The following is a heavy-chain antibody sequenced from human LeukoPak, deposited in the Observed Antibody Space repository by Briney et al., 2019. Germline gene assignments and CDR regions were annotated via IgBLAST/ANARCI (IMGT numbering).Heavy chain of an antibody. CDR2: ISDGDDTI. V-gene: IGHV3-11*01. Sequence: PGGSLRLSCVASGYMFSDYYMNWIRQAPGKGLEWISHISDGDDTIDYADSVKGRFSVSRDNAKNSLYLEVSGLRAEDTAVYYCVRGTYYSGSGLGSWFDPWGQGTLVTVSS. J-gene: IGHJ5*02. CDR1: GYMFSDYY. CDR3: VRGTYYSGSGLGSWFDP. D-gene: IGHD2-21*01.